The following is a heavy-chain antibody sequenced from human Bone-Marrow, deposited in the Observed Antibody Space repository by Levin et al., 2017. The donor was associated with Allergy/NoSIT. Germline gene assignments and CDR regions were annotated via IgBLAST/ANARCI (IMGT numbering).Heavy chain of an antibody. CDR1: GFTFSNYY. Sequence: SGESLKISCVASGFTFSNYYMSWIRQAPGKGLEWVSYINGGGERIYYADSVKGRFTTSRDNAKNSLYLQMSSLRVEDTAVYYCAKAGAPIAVDWGQGTLVTVSS. D-gene: IGHD3-10*01. J-gene: IGHJ4*02. CDR3: AKAGAPIAVD. V-gene: IGHV3-11*01. CDR2: INGGGERI.